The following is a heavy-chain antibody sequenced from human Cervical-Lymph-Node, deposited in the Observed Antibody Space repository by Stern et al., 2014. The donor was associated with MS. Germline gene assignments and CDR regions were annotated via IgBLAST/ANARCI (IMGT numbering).Heavy chain of an antibody. CDR1: EDTFNYDA. CDR2: SLPVFGPT. Sequence: QVQLVQSGAEVKKHGSSVRVSCKAYEDTFNYDAISWVRQVTGQRLEWLGGSLPVFGPTKYTQKFQDRLTIPADKSTTTAYMELRSLRSEDTAMYYCARDQGDYGSGSDYSWFDPWGQGTLVTVSS. V-gene: IGHV1-69*06. J-gene: IGHJ5*02. D-gene: IGHD3-10*01. CDR3: ARDQGDYGSGSDYSWFDP.